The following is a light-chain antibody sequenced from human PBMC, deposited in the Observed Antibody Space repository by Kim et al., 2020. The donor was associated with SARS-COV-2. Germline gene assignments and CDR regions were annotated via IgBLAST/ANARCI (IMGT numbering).Light chain of an antibody. CDR3: AAWDDRLNGWV. CDR2: SDN. CDR1: STNSGSKA. J-gene: IGLJ3*02. V-gene: IGLV1-44*01. Sequence: GQRITVSCSGSSTNSGSKAVNWYQQLPGTAPKRLIYSDNQRPSGVPDRFSGSKSGTSASLAISGLQSEDEGDYYCAAWDDRLNGWVFGGGTQLTVL.